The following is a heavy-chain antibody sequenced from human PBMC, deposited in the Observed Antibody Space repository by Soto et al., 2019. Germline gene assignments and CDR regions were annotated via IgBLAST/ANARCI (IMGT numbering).Heavy chain of an antibody. V-gene: IGHV4-34*01. J-gene: IGHJ6*03. CDR1: GGTFSGYY. CDR3: ARGLTYYDILTGYSGYYYYYMDV. D-gene: IGHD3-9*01. Sequence: SETLSLTCAVYGGTFSGYYWSWIRQPPGKGLEWIGEINHSGSTNYNPSLKSRVTISVDTSKNQFSLKLSSVTAADTAVYYCARGLTYYDILTGYSGYYYYYMDVWGKGTTVTAP. CDR2: INHSGST.